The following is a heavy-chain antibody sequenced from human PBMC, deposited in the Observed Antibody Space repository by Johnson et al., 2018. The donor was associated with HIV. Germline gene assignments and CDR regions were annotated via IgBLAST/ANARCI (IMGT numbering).Heavy chain of an antibody. V-gene: IGHV3-30*18. CDR3: AKESKWESRTPHDFDI. CDR2: IKHDGSYK. Sequence: HVQLVESGGGVVQPGTSLTLSCVVSGLDFSTFGIHWVRQAPGKGLAWVANIKHDGSYKHYVDSAKGRFTISRDNSKNTVYLQMKSLRAEDTAVYYCAKESKWESRTPHDFDIWGQGTMVTVSS. CDR1: GLDFSTFG. D-gene: IGHD1-26*01. J-gene: IGHJ3*02.